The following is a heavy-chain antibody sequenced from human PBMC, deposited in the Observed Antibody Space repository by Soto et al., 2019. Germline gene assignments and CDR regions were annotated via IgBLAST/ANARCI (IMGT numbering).Heavy chain of an antibody. V-gene: IGHV3-30-3*01. CDR3: ASSRGYYGSGSYRGMDV. Sequence: QVQLVESGGGVVQPGRSLRLSCAASGFTFSSYAMHWVRQAPGKGLEWVAVISYDGSNKYYADSVKGRFTISRENSKNTLYLQMNSLRAEDTAVYYCASSRGYYGSGSYRGMDVWGQGTTVTVSS. J-gene: IGHJ6*02. CDR2: ISYDGSNK. CDR1: GFTFSSYA. D-gene: IGHD3-10*01.